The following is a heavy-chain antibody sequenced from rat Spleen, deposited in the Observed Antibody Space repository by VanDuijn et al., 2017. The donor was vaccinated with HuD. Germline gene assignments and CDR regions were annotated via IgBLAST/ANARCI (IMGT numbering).Heavy chain of an antibody. V-gene: IGHV5-20*01. CDR3: TRDRILRSTGFDY. CDR1: GFIFSDYP. J-gene: IGHJ2*01. Sequence: EVQLVEAGGGLVQPGRSLKIPCVCSGFIFSDYPFAWVRQAPTKGLEWVASINSDGSSIYYRDSVKGRFTVSRDNAKSSLYLQMDSLRSEDSATYYCTRDRILRSTGFDYWGQGVMVTVSS. D-gene: IGHD1-6*01. CDR2: INSDGSSI.